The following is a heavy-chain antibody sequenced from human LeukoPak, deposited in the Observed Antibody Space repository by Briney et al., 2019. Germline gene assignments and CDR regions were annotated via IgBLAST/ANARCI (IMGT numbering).Heavy chain of an antibody. V-gene: IGHV4-39*07. CDR1: GGSISSSRYF. CDR2: IYYSGST. D-gene: IGHD2-15*01. Sequence: PSETLSLTCTVSGGSISSSRYFWGWIRQPPGKGLEWIGNIYYSGSTYYNPSLKSRVTISVDTSKNQFSLKLNSVTAADTAVFYCARDRSGGTLGYFDLWGRGTLVTVSS. J-gene: IGHJ2*01. CDR3: ARDRSGGTLGYFDL.